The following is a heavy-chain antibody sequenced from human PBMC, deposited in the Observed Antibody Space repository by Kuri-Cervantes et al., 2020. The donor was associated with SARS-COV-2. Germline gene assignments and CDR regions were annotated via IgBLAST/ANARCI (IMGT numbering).Heavy chain of an antibody. CDR3: ARHFYYGDYDY. Sequence: SETLSLTCTVSGGSVSSGSYYWSWIRQPPGKGLEWIGSIYYSGSTYYNPSLKSRVTISVDTSKNQFSLKLSSVTAADTAVYYCARHFYYGDYDYWGQGTLVTVSS. J-gene: IGHJ4*02. CDR2: IYYSGST. D-gene: IGHD4-17*01. V-gene: IGHV4-39*01. CDR1: GGSVSSGSYY.